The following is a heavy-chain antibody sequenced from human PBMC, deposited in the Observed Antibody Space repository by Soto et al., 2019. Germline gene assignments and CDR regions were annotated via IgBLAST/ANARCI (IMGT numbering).Heavy chain of an antibody. V-gene: IGHV3-30*18. J-gene: IGHJ4*02. Sequence: GGSLRLSCAASGFTFSSYGMHWVRQAPGKGLEWVAVISYDGSNKYYADSVKGRFTISRDNSKNTLYLQMNSLRAEDTAVYYCAKGRTVTTLRATFDYWGQGTLVPSPQ. CDR2: ISYDGSNK. CDR3: AKGRTVTTLRATFDY. CDR1: GFTFSSYG. D-gene: IGHD4-4*01.